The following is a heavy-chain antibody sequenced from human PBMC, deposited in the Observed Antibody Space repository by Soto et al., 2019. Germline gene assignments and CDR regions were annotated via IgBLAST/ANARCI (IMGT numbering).Heavy chain of an antibody. CDR3: ARHGGYCSGGSCPPGY. V-gene: IGHV4-39*01. D-gene: IGHD2-15*01. J-gene: IGHJ4*02. CDR2: IYDSGST. CDR1: GGSISSSSYY. Sequence: QLQLQESGPGLVKSSETLSLTCTVSGGSISSSSYYWGWIHQPPGKGLEWIGSIYDSGSTYYNPSLKSRVTISVDTSKKQFSLKVSSVTAADTAVYYCARHGGYCSGGSCPPGYWGQGTLVTVSS.